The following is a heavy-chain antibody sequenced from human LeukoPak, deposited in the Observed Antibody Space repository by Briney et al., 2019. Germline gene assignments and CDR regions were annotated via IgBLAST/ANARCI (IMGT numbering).Heavy chain of an antibody. V-gene: IGHV3-53*01. CDR2: IYSGGST. Sequence: GGSLRLSCAASGFTVSSNYMSWVRQAPGKGLEWVSVIYSGGSTYYADSVKGRFTISRDNSKNTLYLQMNSLRAEDTAVYYCASGSGYYHDAFDIWGQGTMVTVPS. CDR3: ASGSGYYHDAFDI. J-gene: IGHJ3*02. D-gene: IGHD3-22*01. CDR1: GFTVSSNY.